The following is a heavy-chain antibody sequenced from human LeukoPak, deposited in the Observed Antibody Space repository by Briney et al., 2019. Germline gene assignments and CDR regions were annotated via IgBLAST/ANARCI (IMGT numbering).Heavy chain of an antibody. CDR1: GFTFSSYT. V-gene: IGHV3-30-3*01. CDR3: ARNNLGYCSSTSCYGPGDY. J-gene: IGHJ4*02. CDR2: MAYDGGNE. Sequence: GGSLRLSCAASGFTFSSYTMHWVRQAPGKGLEWMAVMAYDGGNEYYAGSVKGRFTISRDNSKNMLYLQMNSLRAEDTAVYYCARNNLGYCSSTSCYGPGDYWGQGSLVTVSS. D-gene: IGHD2-2*01.